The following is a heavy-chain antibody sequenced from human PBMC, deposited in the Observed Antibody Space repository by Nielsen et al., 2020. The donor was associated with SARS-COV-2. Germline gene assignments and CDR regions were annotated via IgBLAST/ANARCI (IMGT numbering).Heavy chain of an antibody. CDR2: ITLIFGTP. J-gene: IGHJ1*01. Sequence: SVKVSCKTSGGSFSSFVISWVRQAPGQGPEWMGGITLIFGTPSYAQKFQGRATITADRSTSTVYMELTSLRSDDTAVYYCAKDDVAESFFDHWGQGTLVTVSS. D-gene: IGHD3-10*01. V-gene: IGHV1-69*06. CDR3: AKDDVAESFFDH. CDR1: GGSFSSFV.